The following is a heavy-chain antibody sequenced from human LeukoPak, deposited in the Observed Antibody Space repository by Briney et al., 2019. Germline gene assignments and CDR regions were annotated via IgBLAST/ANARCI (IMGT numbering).Heavy chain of an antibody. CDR3: AKDGDYGDYLSYYYYYYMDV. CDR1: GFTFSSYG. Sequence: GGSLRLSCLASGFTFSSYGMHWVRQAPGKGLEWVAVISYDGSNKYYADSVKGRFTISRDNSKNTLYLQMNSLRAEDTAVYYCAKDGDYGDYLSYYYYYYMDVWGKGTTVTVSS. V-gene: IGHV3-30*18. D-gene: IGHD4-17*01. J-gene: IGHJ6*03. CDR2: ISYDGSNK.